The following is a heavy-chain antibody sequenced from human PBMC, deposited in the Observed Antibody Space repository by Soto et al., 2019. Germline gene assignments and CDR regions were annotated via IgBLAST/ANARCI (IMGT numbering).Heavy chain of an antibody. CDR2: IKSKTDGGTT. D-gene: IGHD3-22*01. CDR3: TTDKMRFYYYDSSCPINTDY. Sequence: GGSLRLSCAASGFTFSNDWMSWVRQAPGKGLEWVGRIKSKTDGGTTEYAAPGKGIFTISRDDSKNTLYLQMNSLKTEDTAVYYCTTDKMRFYYYDSSCPINTDYWGQGTLVTVSS. V-gene: IGHV3-15*01. J-gene: IGHJ4*02. CDR1: GFTFSNDW.